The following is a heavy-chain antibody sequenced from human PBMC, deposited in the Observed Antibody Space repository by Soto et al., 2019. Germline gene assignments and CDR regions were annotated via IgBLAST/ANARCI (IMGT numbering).Heavy chain of an antibody. Sequence: QVQLVESGGGVVQPGRSLRLSCAASGFTFSSYGMHWVRQAPGQGLEWVAVICDDGSTKYYADSVKGRFTISRDNSKNPLYLQMNSVGAEDTAVYYCARGYDYVWGRYRHRGYWGQGPLVTVSS. CDR2: ICDDGSTK. V-gene: IGHV3-33*01. J-gene: IGHJ4*02. CDR3: ARGYDYVWGRYRHRGY. CDR1: GFTFSSYG. D-gene: IGHD3-16*02.